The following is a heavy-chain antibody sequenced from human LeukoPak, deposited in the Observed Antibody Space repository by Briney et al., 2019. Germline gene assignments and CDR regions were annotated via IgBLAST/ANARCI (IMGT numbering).Heavy chain of an antibody. D-gene: IGHD5-18*01. CDR1: GGSISSYY. V-gene: IGHV4-59*01. J-gene: IGHJ5*02. CDR2: IYYSGST. CDR3: ARTLGLSRGYSYDR. Sequence: PSETLSLTCTVSGGSISSYYWSWIRQPPGKGLEWMGYIYYSGSTNYNPSLKSRATISVDTSKNQFSLKLSSVTAADTAVYYCARTLGLSRGYSYDRWGQGTLVTVSS.